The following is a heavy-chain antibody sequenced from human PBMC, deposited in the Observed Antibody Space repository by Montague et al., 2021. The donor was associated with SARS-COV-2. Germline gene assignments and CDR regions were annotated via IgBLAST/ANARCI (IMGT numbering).Heavy chain of an antibody. J-gene: IGHJ3*02. CDR2: IYYSWST. CDR3: ARQENSSGWFKPDAFDI. V-gene: IGHV4-39*01. Sequence: SETLSLTCTVSGGSISSSSYYWGWIRQPPGKGLEWIGSIYYSWSTYSNPSLKSRVTISVDTSKNQFSLKLSSVTAADTAVYYGARQENSSGWFKPDAFDIWGQGTMVTVSS. CDR1: GGSISSSSYY. D-gene: IGHD6-19*01.